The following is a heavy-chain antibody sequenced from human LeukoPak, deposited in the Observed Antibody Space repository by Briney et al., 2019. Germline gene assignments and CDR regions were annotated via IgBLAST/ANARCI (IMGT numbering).Heavy chain of an antibody. J-gene: IGHJ4*02. V-gene: IGHV1-8*01. D-gene: IGHD2-2*01. CDR1: GYTFTSYD. Sequence: GASVKVSCKASGYTFTSYDINWVRQATGQGLEWMGWMNPNSGNTGYAQKFQGRVTMTRNTSISTAYMELSSLRSEDTAVYYCAREPVRRVVVPALTDYWGQGTLVTVSS. CDR2: MNPNSGNT. CDR3: AREPVRRVVVPALTDY.